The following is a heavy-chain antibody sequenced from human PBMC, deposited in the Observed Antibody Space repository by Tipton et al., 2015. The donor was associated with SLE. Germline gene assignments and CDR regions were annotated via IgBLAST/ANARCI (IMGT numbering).Heavy chain of an antibody. V-gene: IGHV4-34*01. CDR2: SNHSGTT. Sequence: TLSLTCEVYNGSLSGYYWSWIRQSPGKALEWIVESNHSGTTKYNPSLKSRVTISVDTSNNQLSLKLTSVTAADTAVYYCARGAKERITLVRVRPYYFDYWGQGSLVTVSS. J-gene: IGHJ4*01. D-gene: IGHD3-10*01. CDR3: ARGAKERITLVRVRPYYFDY. CDR1: NGSLSGYY.